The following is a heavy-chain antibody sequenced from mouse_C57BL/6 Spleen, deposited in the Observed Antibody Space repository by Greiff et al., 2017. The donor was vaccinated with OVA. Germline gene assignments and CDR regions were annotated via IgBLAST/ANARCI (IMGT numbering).Heavy chain of an antibody. Sequence: QVQLQQPGAELVRPGASVTLSCKASGYTFTDYEMHWVKQTPVHGLEWIGAIDPETGGTAYNQKFKGKAILTADKSSSTAYMELRSLTSEDSAVYYCTGLGRVVVATGYAMDYWGQGTSVTVSS. V-gene: IGHV1-15*01. J-gene: IGHJ4*01. CDR2: IDPETGGT. CDR1: GYTFTDYE. D-gene: IGHD1-1*01. CDR3: TGLGRVVVATGYAMDY.